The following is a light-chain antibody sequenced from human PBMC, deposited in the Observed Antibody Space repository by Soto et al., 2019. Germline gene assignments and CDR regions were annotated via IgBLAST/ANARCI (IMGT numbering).Light chain of an antibody. V-gene: IGKV3-15*01. J-gene: IGKJ4*01. Sequence: EIVMTQSPATLSVSPGERATLSCRASQGIGSTLAWYQQKPGQTPKLLIYDASTRATGVPARFSGGGSGTKFTLTINSLQSEDFAVYYCQRYNRWPLSFGGGTKVDIK. CDR1: QGIGST. CDR2: DAS. CDR3: QRYNRWPLS.